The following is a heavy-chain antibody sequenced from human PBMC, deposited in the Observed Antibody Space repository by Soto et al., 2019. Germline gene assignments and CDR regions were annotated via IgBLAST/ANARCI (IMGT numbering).Heavy chain of an antibody. CDR1: GFTFSSYE. J-gene: IGHJ5*02. CDR2: ISSSGSPI. CDR3: ARSYDVLSGSTGFDP. V-gene: IGHV3-48*03. D-gene: IGHD3-3*01. Sequence: EVQLVESGGGLVQPGGSLRLSCAASGFTFSSYEMNWVRQAPGKGLEWVSYISSSGSPIYYADSVQGRFTISRDNAKNSLHLQMNSLRAEDTAVYYCARSYDVLSGSTGFDPWGQGPLVPVSS.